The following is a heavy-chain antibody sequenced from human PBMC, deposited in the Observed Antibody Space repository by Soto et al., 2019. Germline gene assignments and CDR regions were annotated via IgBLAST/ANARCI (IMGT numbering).Heavy chain of an antibody. Sequence: QVQLVESGGGVVQPGRSLRLSCAASGFTFSSYGMHWVRQAPGKGLEWVAVISYDGSNKYYADSVKGRFTISRDNSKNTLYLQMNSLRAEDTAVYYCAKVAGQFLVWLENYYYYYMDVWGKGTTVTVSS. CDR2: ISYDGSNK. J-gene: IGHJ6*03. CDR3: AKVAGQFLVWLENYYYYYMDV. V-gene: IGHV3-30*18. CDR1: GFTFSSYG. D-gene: IGHD3-3*01.